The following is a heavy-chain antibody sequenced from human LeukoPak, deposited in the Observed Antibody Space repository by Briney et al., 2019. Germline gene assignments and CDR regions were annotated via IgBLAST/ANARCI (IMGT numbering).Heavy chain of an antibody. J-gene: IGHJ5*02. CDR2: MNPNSSNT. Sequence: ASVKVSCKASGYTFTSYDINWVRQATGQGLEWMGWMNPNSSNTGYAQKFQGRVTITRNTSISTAYMELSSLRSEDTAVYYCARVAVVVPAAIKGTWFDPGGQGTLVTVSS. V-gene: IGHV1-8*03. D-gene: IGHD2-2*02. CDR1: GYTFTSYD. CDR3: ARVAVVVPAAIKGTWFDP.